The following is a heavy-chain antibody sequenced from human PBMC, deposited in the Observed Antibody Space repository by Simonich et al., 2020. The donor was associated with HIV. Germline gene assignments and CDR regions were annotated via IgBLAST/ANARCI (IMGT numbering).Heavy chain of an antibody. D-gene: IGHD5-12*01. CDR1: GGSFRGSY. CDR2: IDHSKST. J-gene: IGHJ4*02. Sequence: QVHLQQWGAGLLKPSETLSLTCAVSGGSFRGSYWSWIRQPPGKGLEWIGEIDHSKSTSYNPSLQRRVTMSADTSKKQFSLKLTSVTAADTAVYYCARRSGYALDYWGQGTLVTVSS. V-gene: IGHV4-34*01. CDR3: ARRSGYALDY.